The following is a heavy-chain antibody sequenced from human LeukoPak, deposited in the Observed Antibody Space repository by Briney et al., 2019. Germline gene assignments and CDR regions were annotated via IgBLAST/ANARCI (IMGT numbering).Heavy chain of an antibody. J-gene: IGHJ4*02. CDR3: ANGRGYGDYGSTFEY. CDR2: ISGSGGRT. CDR1: GLIFSNYA. V-gene: IGHV3-23*01. Sequence: GGSLRLSCAASGLIFSNYAMNWVRQAPGKGLEWVSVISGSGGRTYYIDSVKGRFTISRDNSKNTLYLQMNSLRDDDTAVYYCANGRGYGDYGSTFEYWGQGTLATVSS. D-gene: IGHD4-17*01.